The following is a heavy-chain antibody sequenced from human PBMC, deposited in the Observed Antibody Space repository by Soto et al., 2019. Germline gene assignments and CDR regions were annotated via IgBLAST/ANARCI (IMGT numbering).Heavy chain of an antibody. J-gene: IGHJ3*02. CDR3: ARRVRLQTAFDI. Sequence: PGGSLRLSCAASGFSLNAYIMNWVRQPPGKGLEWLSDISSSGSTIYYADSVKGRFTISRDSAMNSLYLQMNSLRDEDTAVYYCARRVRLQTAFDIWGQGTMVTVSS. D-gene: IGHD6-25*01. CDR1: GFSLNAYI. V-gene: IGHV3-48*02. CDR2: ISSSGSTI.